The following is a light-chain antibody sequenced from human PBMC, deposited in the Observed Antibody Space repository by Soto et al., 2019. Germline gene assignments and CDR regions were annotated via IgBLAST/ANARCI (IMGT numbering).Light chain of an antibody. J-gene: IGLJ3*02. V-gene: IGLV3-21*02. CDR2: DDG. CDR1: SIGAKS. CDR3: QVWDSYGDQSWV. Sequence: SYELTQPPSVSVAPGQTARITCGGNSIGAKSVHWSQQKPGQAPVLVVYDDGDRPSGIPDRFSGSNSGNTATLTISRVEAGDEADYYCQVWDSYGDQSWVFGGGTKVTVL.